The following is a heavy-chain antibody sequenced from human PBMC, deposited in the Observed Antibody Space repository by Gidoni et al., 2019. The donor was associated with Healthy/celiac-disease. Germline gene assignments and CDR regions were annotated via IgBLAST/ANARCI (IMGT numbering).Heavy chain of an antibody. CDR3: ARDRIDILTGPTHYYMDV. J-gene: IGHJ6*03. CDR1: GGTFSSYA. Sequence: ASGGTFSSYAISWVRQAPGQGLEWMGGIIPIFGTANYAQKFQGRVAITADESTSTAYMELSSLRSEDTAVYYWARDRIDILTGPTHYYMDVWGKGTTVTVSS. CDR2: IIPIFGTA. V-gene: IGHV1-69*01. D-gene: IGHD3-9*01.